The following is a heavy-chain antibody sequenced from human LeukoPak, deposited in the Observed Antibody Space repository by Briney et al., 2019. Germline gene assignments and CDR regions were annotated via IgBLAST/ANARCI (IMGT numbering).Heavy chain of an antibody. CDR1: GGTFSSYA. V-gene: IGHV1-8*03. D-gene: IGHD6-6*01. CDR2: MNPNSGDT. Sequence: GSSVKVSCKASGGTFSSYAISWVRQATGQGLEWMGWMNPNSGDTGYAQKFQGRVTITWNTSISTAYMELSSLRSEDTAVYYCARGRAARPRRHGSNWFDPWGQGTLVTVSS. CDR3: ARGRAARPRRHGSNWFDP. J-gene: IGHJ5*02.